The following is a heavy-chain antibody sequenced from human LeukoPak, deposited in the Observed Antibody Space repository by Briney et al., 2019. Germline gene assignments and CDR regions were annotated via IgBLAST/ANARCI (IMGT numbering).Heavy chain of an antibody. Sequence: GGSLRLSCAASGFTFSSYWMHWVRQAPGKGLVWVSRINGDGSTTTYADSVTGRFTISRDNAKNTQYLQMNRLGAEDTAVYYCARVSIGAWYFDLWGRGTLVTVSS. V-gene: IGHV3-74*01. CDR2: INGDGSTT. J-gene: IGHJ2*01. D-gene: IGHD3-16*01. CDR1: GFTFSSYW. CDR3: ARVSIGAWYFDL.